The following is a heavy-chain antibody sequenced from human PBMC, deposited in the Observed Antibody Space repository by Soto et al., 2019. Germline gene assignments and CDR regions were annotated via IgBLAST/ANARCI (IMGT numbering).Heavy chain of an antibody. Sequence: QVQLQESGPGLVMPSGTLSLTCAVYGASISSGLWWSWVRQPPGKGLEWLGEIYHDGRTNYNPSLRSAVTISVDNSKNQFSLKVISVTAADTALYYCASQSSYRVDYCGQGILVTVSS. CDR1: GASISSGLW. D-gene: IGHD3-10*01. V-gene: IGHV4-4*02. J-gene: IGHJ4*02. CDR3: ASQSSYRVDY. CDR2: IYHDGRT.